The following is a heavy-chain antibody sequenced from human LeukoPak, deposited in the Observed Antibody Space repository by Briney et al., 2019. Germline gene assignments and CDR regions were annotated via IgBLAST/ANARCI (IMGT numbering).Heavy chain of an antibody. CDR2: IYRSGST. CDR3: ARGADYGDYGYYFDY. CDR1: GGSISSGGYS. D-gene: IGHD4-17*01. Sequence: PSQTLSLTCAVSGGSISSGGYSWSWIRQPPGKGLEWIGYIYRSGSTYYYPSLKSRVTISVDRSKNQFSLKLSSVTAADTAVYYCARGADYGDYGYYFDYWGQGTLVTVSS. V-gene: IGHV4-30-2*01. J-gene: IGHJ4*02.